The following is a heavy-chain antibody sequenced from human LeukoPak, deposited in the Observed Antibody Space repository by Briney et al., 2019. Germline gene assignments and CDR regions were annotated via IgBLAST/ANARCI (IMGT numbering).Heavy chain of an antibody. Sequence: GGSLRLSCAASGFTFSSYAMHWVRQAPVKVLEYVSAISSNGGSTYYANSVKGRFTISRDNSKNTLYLQMGSLRAEDMAVYYCARAILVCGWYQLSDYWGQGTLVTVSS. V-gene: IGHV3-64*01. CDR1: GFTFSSYA. D-gene: IGHD6-19*01. CDR2: ISSNGGST. CDR3: ARAILVCGWYQLSDY. J-gene: IGHJ4*02.